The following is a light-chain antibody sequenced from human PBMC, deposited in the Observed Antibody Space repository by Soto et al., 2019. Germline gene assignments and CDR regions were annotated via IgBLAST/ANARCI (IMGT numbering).Light chain of an antibody. CDR2: EVT. V-gene: IGLV2-14*01. Sequence: QSVLTQPASVSGSPGQSITISCTGTSSDVGGYNYVSWYQQHPGKAPKLIIYEVTHRPSGVSSRFYGSRSGNTASLTISGLQAEDEADYYCKSLTTRNTLVFGGGTKLTVL. CDR1: SSDVGGYNY. CDR3: KSLTTRNTLV. J-gene: IGLJ3*02.